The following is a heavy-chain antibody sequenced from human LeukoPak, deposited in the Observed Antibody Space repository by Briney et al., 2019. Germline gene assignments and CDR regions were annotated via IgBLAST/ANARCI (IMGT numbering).Heavy chain of an antibody. CDR1: GGSISSYY. J-gene: IGHJ4*02. CDR2: INHSGST. Sequence: SETLSLTCTVSGGSISSYYWTWIRQPPGKGLEWIGEINHSGSTNYNPSLKSRVTISVDTSKNQFSLKLSSVTAADTAVYYCARGGRGYSSSWVDYWGQGTLVTVSS. CDR3: ARGGRGYSSSWVDY. V-gene: IGHV4-34*01. D-gene: IGHD6-13*01.